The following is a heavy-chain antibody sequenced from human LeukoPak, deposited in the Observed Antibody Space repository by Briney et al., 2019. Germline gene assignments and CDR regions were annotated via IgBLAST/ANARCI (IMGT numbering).Heavy chain of an antibody. CDR2: ISGSDGTT. V-gene: IGHV3-23*01. CDR1: GFTFSSYA. Sequence: GGSLRLSCAASGFTFSSYAMSWVRQTPGKGLEWVSVISGSDGTTYYADSVKGRLTISRDSSRNTLYLQMNSLRAEDTALYYCAKHLSANCYTGFDYWGQGTLVTVSS. CDR3: AKHLSANCYTGFDY. D-gene: IGHD2-2*02. J-gene: IGHJ4*02.